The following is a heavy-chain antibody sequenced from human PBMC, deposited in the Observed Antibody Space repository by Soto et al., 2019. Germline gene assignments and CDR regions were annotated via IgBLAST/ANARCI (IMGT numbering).Heavy chain of an antibody. Sequence: ASVKVSCKVSGYTLTELSVHWVRQAPGKGLEWMGGFDPEDGETIYAQKFQGRVTMTEDTSTDTAYMELSSLRSEDTAVYYCATGRAVAGYYYYYYMDVWGKGTTVTVSS. V-gene: IGHV1-24*01. CDR1: GYTLTELS. D-gene: IGHD6-19*01. CDR2: FDPEDGET. CDR3: ATGRAVAGYYYYYYMDV. J-gene: IGHJ6*03.